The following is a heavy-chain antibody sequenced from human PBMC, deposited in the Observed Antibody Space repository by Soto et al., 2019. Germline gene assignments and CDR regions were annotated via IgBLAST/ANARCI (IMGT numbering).Heavy chain of an antibody. CDR1: GYTFTSYG. V-gene: IGHV1-18*01. D-gene: IGHD3-3*01. J-gene: IGHJ4*02. Sequence: QVQLVQSGAEVKKPGASVKVSCKASGYTFTSYGINWVRQAPGQGLEWMGWISAYNGNTNYAQKIQGRFTMTTDTSTSTAYRGVRGMRSDDTAVYYCARDPPSAIFGVVKGPFDYWGQGTLVTVS. CDR2: ISAYNGNT. CDR3: ARDPPSAIFGVVKGPFDY.